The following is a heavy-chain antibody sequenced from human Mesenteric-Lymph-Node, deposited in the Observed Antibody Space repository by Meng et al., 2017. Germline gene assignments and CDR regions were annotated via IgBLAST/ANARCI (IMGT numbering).Heavy chain of an antibody. V-gene: IGHV3-74*01. J-gene: IGHJ6*02. CDR3: ARDLGGIYHHYGLDV. D-gene: IGHD1-26*01. CDR1: GFTFGNYW. CDR2: IKTDGSSA. Sequence: GGSLRLSCEASGFTFGNYWMHWVRQAPGKGLVWVSRIKTDGSSASYADSVKGRITISRDNTKNTLYLQMNSLRADDTAVYYCARDLGGIYHHYGLDVWGQGTSVTVSS.